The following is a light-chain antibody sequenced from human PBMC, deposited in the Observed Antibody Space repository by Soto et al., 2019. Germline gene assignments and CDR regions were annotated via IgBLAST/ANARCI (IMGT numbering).Light chain of an antibody. CDR3: CSYAGSRTWV. V-gene: IGLV2-23*02. CDR1: NSDVGLFSL. J-gene: IGLJ3*02. Sequence: QSAPVQPASVSGSPGQSITISCTGTNSDVGLFSLVSWYQQFPGKAPELILYEVTKRPSRISHRFSGSKSANTASLTISGLQADDEADYYCCSYAGSRTWVFGGGTKLTVL. CDR2: EVT.